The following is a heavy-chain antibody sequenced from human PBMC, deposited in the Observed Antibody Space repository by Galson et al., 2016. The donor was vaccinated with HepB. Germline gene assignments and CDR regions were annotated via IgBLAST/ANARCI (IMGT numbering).Heavy chain of an antibody. CDR3: AKGGSRTERPVYYFYYGMDV. CDR2: ISGSGSTT. D-gene: IGHD1-1*01. Sequence: SLRLSCAASGFTFSKHAITWVRQAPGKGLEWVSGISGSGSTTYHADSVKGRFTISRDNSKNTLYLQMNGLRAEDTAVYYCAKGGSRTERPVYYFYYGMDVWGQGTTVTVSS. J-gene: IGHJ6*02. V-gene: IGHV3-23*01. CDR1: GFTFSKHA.